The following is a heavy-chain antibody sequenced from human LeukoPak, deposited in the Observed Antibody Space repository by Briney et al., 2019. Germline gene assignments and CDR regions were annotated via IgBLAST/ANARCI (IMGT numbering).Heavy chain of an antibody. Sequence: GGSLRLSCAASGFTFSSYAMSWVRQAPGKGLEWVSAISGSGGSTYYADSVKGRFTISRDNSKNTLYLQMNSLRAEDTAVYYCARELYSGSYYPYYFDYWGQGTLVTVSS. CDR3: ARELYSGSYYPYYFDY. CDR2: ISGSGGST. CDR1: GFTFSSYA. J-gene: IGHJ4*02. D-gene: IGHD1-26*01. V-gene: IGHV3-23*01.